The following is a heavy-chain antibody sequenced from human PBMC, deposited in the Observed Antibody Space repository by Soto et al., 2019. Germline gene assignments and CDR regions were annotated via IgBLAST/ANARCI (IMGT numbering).Heavy chain of an antibody. J-gene: IGHJ6*02. D-gene: IGHD3-3*01. CDR2: INPNSGGT. CDR3: ARDTYDFWSGYPTYYYYGMDV. V-gene: IGHV1-2*02. CDR1: GYTFTGYY. Sequence: GASVKVSCKASGYTFTGYYMHWVRQAPGQGLEWMGWINPNSGGTNYAQKFQGRVTMTRDTSISTAYMELSRLRSDDTAMYYCARDTYDFWSGYPTYYYYGMDVWGQGTTVTVSS.